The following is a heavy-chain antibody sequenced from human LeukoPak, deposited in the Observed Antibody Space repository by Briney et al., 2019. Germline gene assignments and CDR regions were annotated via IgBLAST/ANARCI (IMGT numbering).Heavy chain of an antibody. D-gene: IGHD2-15*01. Sequence: PGGSLRLSCAASGFTFSSYGMHWVRQAPGKGLEWVAVIWYDGSNKYYADSVKGRFTISRDNSKNTLYLQMNSLRAEDTAVYDCARDRDCSGGSCYHTYGMDVWGQGTTVTVSS. J-gene: IGHJ6*02. CDR2: IWYDGSNK. V-gene: IGHV3-33*01. CDR3: ARDRDCSGGSCYHTYGMDV. CDR1: GFTFSSYG.